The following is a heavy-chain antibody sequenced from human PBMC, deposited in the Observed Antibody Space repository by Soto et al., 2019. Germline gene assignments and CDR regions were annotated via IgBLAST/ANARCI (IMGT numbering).Heavy chain of an antibody. J-gene: IGHJ4*02. Sequence: EVQMVESGGDLVQPGGSLRLSCTVSGLTFGTYWMSWVRQAPGKGLEWVASIKEDGSERYYVGSVKGRFTISRDNAKNSLYLQMGSLRAEDTAVYYCAKHGAYCFDYWGQGTLFAVSS. CDR1: GLTFGTYW. CDR2: IKEDGSER. CDR3: AKHGAYCFDY. V-gene: IGHV3-7*01. D-gene: IGHD4-17*01.